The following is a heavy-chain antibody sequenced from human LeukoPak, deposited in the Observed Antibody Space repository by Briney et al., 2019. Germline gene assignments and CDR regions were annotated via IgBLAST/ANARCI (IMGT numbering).Heavy chain of an antibody. CDR2: LYPGVST. Sequence: SETLSLTCTVSGGPIYSYYWIWIRQTAGKGLEWIGRLYPGVSTDYNPSLKSRVTISVDTSKKQFALKLSAVTAADTAVYYCARMNFYDSTGYSPGHYMDVWGKGTTVTVSS. CDR1: GGPIYSYY. CDR3: ARMNFYDSTGYSPGHYMDV. J-gene: IGHJ6*03. V-gene: IGHV4-4*07. D-gene: IGHD3-22*01.